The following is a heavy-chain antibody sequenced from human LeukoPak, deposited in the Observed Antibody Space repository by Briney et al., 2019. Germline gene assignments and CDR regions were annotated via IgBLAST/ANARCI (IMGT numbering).Heavy chain of an antibody. Sequence: SETLSPTCSVSGGSTRSDASYWTWIRQSPGKGLEWIGYMYYSGNTYYNPSLKSRVTISEDRSKSQISLRLASLTAADTAVYYCARDRWMKAGNIWLHYGMDVWGQGITVTVSS. V-gene: IGHV4-30-4*01. CDR2: MYYSGNT. J-gene: IGHJ6*02. CDR3: ARDRWMKAGNIWLHYGMDV. CDR1: GGSTRSDASY. D-gene: IGHD5-12*01.